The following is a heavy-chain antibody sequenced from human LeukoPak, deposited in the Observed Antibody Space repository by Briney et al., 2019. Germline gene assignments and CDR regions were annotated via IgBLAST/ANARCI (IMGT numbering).Heavy chain of an antibody. CDR3: AKDLTYYYDSSDY. CDR1: GFTFSSYG. CDR2: IRYDGSNK. V-gene: IGHV3-30*02. D-gene: IGHD3-22*01. Sequence: PGGSLRLSCAASGFTFSSYGMHWVRQAPGKGLEWVAFIRYDGSNKYYADSVKGRFTISRDNSKNTLYLQMDSLRAEDTAVYYCAKDLTYYYDSSDYWGQGTLVTVSS. J-gene: IGHJ4*02.